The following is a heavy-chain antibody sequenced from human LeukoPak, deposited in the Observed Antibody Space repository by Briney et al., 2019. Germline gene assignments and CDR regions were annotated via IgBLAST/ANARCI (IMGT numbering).Heavy chain of an antibody. CDR3: ASGYSSGWYWARAFDI. D-gene: IGHD6-19*01. CDR1: GYTFTSYA. CDR2: INTNTGNP. V-gene: IGHV7-4-1*01. Sequence: ASVKVSCKASGYTFTSYAMNWVRQAPGQGLEWMGWINTNTGNPTYAQGFTGRFVFSLDTSVSTAYLQIGSLKAEDTAVYYCASGYSSGWYWARAFDIWGQGTMVTVSS. J-gene: IGHJ3*02.